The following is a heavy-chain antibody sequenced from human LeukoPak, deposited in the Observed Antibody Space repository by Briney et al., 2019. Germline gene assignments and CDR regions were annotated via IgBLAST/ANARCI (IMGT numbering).Heavy chain of an antibody. CDR2: IKSKTDGGTT. CDR1: GFTFSNAW. Sequence: SGGSLRLSCAASGFTFSNAWMSWVRQAPGKGLEWVGRIKSKTDGGTTDYAAPVKGRFTISRDDSKNTPYLQMNSLKTEDTAVYYCTTLEHPDYGGNSYYWGQGTLVTVSS. J-gene: IGHJ4*02. D-gene: IGHD4-23*01. CDR3: TTLEHPDYGGNSYY. V-gene: IGHV3-15*01.